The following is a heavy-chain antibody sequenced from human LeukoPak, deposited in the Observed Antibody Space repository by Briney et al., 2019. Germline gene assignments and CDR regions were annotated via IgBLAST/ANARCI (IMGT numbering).Heavy chain of an antibody. J-gene: IGHJ4*02. CDR3: ARDSAHNVLRFLEWFGYYFDY. Sequence: GGSLRLSCAASGFTFSSYSMNWVRQAPGKGLEWVSSISSSSSYIYYADSVKGRFTISRDNAKNSLYLQMNSLRAEDTAVYHCARDSAHNVLRFLEWFGYYFDYWGQGTLVTVSS. D-gene: IGHD3-3*01. CDR2: ISSSSSYI. CDR1: GFTFSSYS. V-gene: IGHV3-21*01.